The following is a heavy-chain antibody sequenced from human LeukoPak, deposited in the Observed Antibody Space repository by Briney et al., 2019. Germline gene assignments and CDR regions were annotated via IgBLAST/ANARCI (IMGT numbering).Heavy chain of an antibody. D-gene: IGHD1-26*01. CDR1: GGSFSGYY. CDR3: AAIDY. V-gene: IGHV4-34*01. Sequence: SETLSLTCAVYGGSFSGYYWSWIRRPPGKGLEWIGEINHSGSTNYNPSLKSRVTISVDTSKNQFSLKLTSVTAADTAVYYCAAIDYWGQGTLVTVSS. J-gene: IGHJ4*02. CDR2: INHSGST.